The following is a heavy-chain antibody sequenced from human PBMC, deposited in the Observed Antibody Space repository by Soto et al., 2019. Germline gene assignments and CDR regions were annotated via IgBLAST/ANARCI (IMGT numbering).Heavy chain of an antibody. V-gene: IGHV1-18*04. CDR3: ARDEYSSSWYYGMDV. D-gene: IGHD6-13*01. J-gene: IGHJ6*02. CDR1: GYTFNAFY. CDR2: ISAYNGNT. Sequence: ASVQVSCKDSGYTFNAFYIHWVRQAPGQGLEWMGWISAYNGNTNYAQKLQGRVTMTTDTSTSTAYVELRSLRSDDTAVYYCARDEYSSSWYYGMDVWGQGTTVTVSS.